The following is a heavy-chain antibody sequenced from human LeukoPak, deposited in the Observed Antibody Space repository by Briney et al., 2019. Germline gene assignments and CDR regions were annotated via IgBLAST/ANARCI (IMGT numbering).Heavy chain of an antibody. CDR2: ISSSSSYI. D-gene: IGHD4-17*01. V-gene: IGHV3-21*01. CDR3: ARVPFGTTGKGY. Sequence: PGGSLRLSCAASGFTVSTNCMTWVRQAPGKGLEWVSSISSSSSYIYYADSVKGRSTISRDNAKNSLYLQMNSLRAEDTAVYYCARVPFGTTGKGYWGQGTLVTVSS. CDR1: GFTVSTNC. J-gene: IGHJ4*02.